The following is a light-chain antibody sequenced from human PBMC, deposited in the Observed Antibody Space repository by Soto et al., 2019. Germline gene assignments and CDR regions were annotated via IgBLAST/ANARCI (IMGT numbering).Light chain of an antibody. V-gene: IGKV4-1*01. J-gene: IGKJ1*01. CDR3: QQYYRPWT. Sequence: DIVMTQSPDSLAVSLGERATINCKSSQSVFYSSNNKNYLAWYQQKPGQPPKLLIYWASTRESGVADRFSGSGSGTDFTLTISRLQAEDVAVYYCQQYYRPWTFGQGTKVEIK. CDR1: QSVFYSSNNKNY. CDR2: WAS.